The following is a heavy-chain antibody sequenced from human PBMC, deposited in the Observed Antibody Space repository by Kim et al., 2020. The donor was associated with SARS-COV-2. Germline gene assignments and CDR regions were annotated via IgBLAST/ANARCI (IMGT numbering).Heavy chain of an antibody. CDR2: IYHSGST. CDR1: GGSISSSNW. J-gene: IGHJ6*02. Sequence: SETLSLTCAVSGGSISSSNWWSWVRQPPGKGLEWIGEIYHSGSTNYNPSLKSRVTISVDKSKNQFSLKLSSVTAADTAVYYCARVGAGRESPYGMDVWGQGTTVTVSS. CDR3: ARVGAGRESPYGMDV. D-gene: IGHD6-19*01. V-gene: IGHV4-4*02.